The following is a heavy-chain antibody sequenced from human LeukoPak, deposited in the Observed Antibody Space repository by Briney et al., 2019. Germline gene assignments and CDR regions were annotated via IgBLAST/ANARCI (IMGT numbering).Heavy chain of an antibody. Sequence: GGSLRLSCEVSGFPVRSRYMTWVRQPPGKGLECVAVIYSGGTTYHIDSVKGRFTISRDISKSAMYLEMNNLRVEDTATYYCASLEGGPSDGRWGQGTLVIVSS. CDR2: IYSGGTT. CDR1: GFPVRSRY. CDR3: ASLEGGPSDGR. V-gene: IGHV3-53*01. J-gene: IGHJ1*01. D-gene: IGHD3-3*01.